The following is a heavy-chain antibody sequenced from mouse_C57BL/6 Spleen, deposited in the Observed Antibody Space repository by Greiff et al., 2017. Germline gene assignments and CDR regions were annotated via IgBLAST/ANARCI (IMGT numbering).Heavy chain of an antibody. CDR3: ARSTTAGGFAY. Sequence: LQQPGAELVKPGASVKLSCKASGYTFTSYWMHWVKQRPGQGLEWIGMIHPNSGSTNYNEKFKSKATLTVDKSSSTAYMQLSSLTSEDSAVYYCARSTTAGGFAYWGQGTLVTVSA. D-gene: IGHD1-2*01. CDR2: IHPNSGST. V-gene: IGHV1-64*01. CDR1: GYTFTSYW. J-gene: IGHJ3*01.